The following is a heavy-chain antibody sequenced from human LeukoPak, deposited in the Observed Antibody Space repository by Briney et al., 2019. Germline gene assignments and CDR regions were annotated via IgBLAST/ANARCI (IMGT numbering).Heavy chain of an antibody. CDR2: IISSGAGT. CDR3: ANLPLTGYYGFDS. V-gene: IGHV3-23*01. J-gene: IGHJ4*02. D-gene: IGHD3-9*01. Sequence: GGSLRLSCAASGFSFSSYAMSWVRQAPGKGLEGVSGIISSGAGTNYADSVRGRFTISRDNSKNTLYLQMNSLRAEDTVVYYCANLPLTGYYGFDSWGQGALITVSS. CDR1: GFSFSSYA.